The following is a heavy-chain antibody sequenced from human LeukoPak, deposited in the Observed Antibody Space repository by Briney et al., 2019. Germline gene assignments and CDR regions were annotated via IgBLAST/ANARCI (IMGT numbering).Heavy chain of an antibody. CDR1: GFTFSSYA. V-gene: IGHV1-69*05. CDR2: ISPIFGTA. CDR3: ATPWRYTGHYYYY. D-gene: IGHD1-14*01. J-gene: IGHJ6*03. Sequence: SLKVSCKASGFTFSSYAISWVRQAPGQGLEWMGWISPIFGTANYAHNLQGRVTITTDESTNTAYMQLSSLRSADTALYYCATPWRYTGHYYYY.